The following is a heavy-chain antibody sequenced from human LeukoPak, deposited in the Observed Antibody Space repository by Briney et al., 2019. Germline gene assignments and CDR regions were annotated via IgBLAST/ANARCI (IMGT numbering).Heavy chain of an antibody. V-gene: IGHV1-24*01. CDR2: FDPEDGET. CDR1: GYTLTELS. D-gene: IGHD3-9*01. J-gene: IGHJ4*02. CDR3: ATGAYYDILTGPPPANY. Sequence: ASVKVSCKVSGYTLTELSMHWVRQASGKGLEWMGGFDPEDGETIYAQKFQGRVTMTEDTSTDTAYMELSSLRSEDTAVYYCATGAYYDILTGPPPANYWGQGTLVTVSS.